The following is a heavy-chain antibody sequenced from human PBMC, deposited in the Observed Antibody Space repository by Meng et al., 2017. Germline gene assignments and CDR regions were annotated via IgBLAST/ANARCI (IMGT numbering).Heavy chain of an antibody. V-gene: IGHV4-61*01. D-gene: IGHD3-10*01. CDR3: ARFYGSGTFEVHDY. J-gene: IGHJ4*02. Sequence: QVLLQESGAGVVRPSETLSLTCNVAGGSVRSASYYWSWIRQPPGKGLEWIGLIHYSGSRNYNPSLKSRVTMSVDTSKNQVSLRLTSVTAADTAVYYCARFYGSGTFEVHDYWGQGTLVTVSS. CDR2: IHYSGSR. CDR1: GGSVRSASYY.